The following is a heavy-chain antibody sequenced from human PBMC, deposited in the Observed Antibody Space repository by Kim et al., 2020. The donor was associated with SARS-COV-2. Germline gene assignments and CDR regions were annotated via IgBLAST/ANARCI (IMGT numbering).Heavy chain of an antibody. J-gene: IGHJ6*03. CDR2: ISHSGST. Sequence: SETLSLTCTVYGGSFSGYYWTWVRQPPGKGLEWIGEISHSGSTNYNPSLKSRVIISVDTSKNQFSLELTSVTAADTALYFCARGVPTARAHDYCYYRVV. CDR1: GGSFSGYY. D-gene: IGHD2-2*01. CDR3: ARGVPTARAHDYCYYRVV. V-gene: IGHV4-34*01.